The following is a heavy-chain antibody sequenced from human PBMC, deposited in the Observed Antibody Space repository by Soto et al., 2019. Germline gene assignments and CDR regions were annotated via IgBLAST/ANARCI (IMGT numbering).Heavy chain of an antibody. CDR3: ARSGSHYYYDSSGYSYDY. D-gene: IGHD3-22*01. CDR2: IIPILGIA. Sequence: QVPLVQSGAEVKKPGSSVKVSCKASGGTFSSYTISWVRQAPGQGLEWMGRIIPILGIANYAQKFQGRVTITADKSTSTAYMELSSLRSEDTAVYYCARSGSHYYYDSSGYSYDYWGQGTLVTVSS. V-gene: IGHV1-69*02. J-gene: IGHJ4*02. CDR1: GGTFSSYT.